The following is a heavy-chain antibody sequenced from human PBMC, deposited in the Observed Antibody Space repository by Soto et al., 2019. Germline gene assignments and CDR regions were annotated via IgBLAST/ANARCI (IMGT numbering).Heavy chain of an antibody. V-gene: IGHV1-8*01. Sequence: ASVKVSCKASGYTFTSYDINWVRQATGQGLEWMGWMNPNSGNTAYAQKFLGRVTMTRNTSISTAYMELSSLRSEDTAVYYCARERTRGFDPWGQGTLVTXSS. CDR3: ARERTRGFDP. CDR1: GYTFTSYD. J-gene: IGHJ5*02. CDR2: MNPNSGNT.